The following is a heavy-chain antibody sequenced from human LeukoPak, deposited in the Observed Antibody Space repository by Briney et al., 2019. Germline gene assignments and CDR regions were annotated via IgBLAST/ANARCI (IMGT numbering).Heavy chain of an antibody. V-gene: IGHV3-48*04. CDR1: GFIFNTYT. Sequence: PGGSLRLSCAASGFIFNTYTINWVRQAPGKGLEWISYISSRGSAIYYADSVKGRFSISRDNAKNSLYLQMNSLRAEDTAVCYCAELGITMIGGVWGKGTTVTISS. CDR2: ISSRGSAI. CDR3: AELGITMIGGV. D-gene: IGHD3-10*02. J-gene: IGHJ6*04.